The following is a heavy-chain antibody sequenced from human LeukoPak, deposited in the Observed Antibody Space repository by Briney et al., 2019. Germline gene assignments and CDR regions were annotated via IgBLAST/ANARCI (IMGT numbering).Heavy chain of an antibody. J-gene: IGHJ4*02. D-gene: IGHD3-10*01. V-gene: IGHV3-20*04. CDR3: ARGPYGSGTYYNAY. Sequence: GGSLRLSCAASGFTFDDYGMSWVRQAPGKGLEWVSGINWNGGSTGYADSVKGRFTISRDNAKNTLYLQMISLRADDTALYYCARGPYGSGTYYNAYWGQGTLVTVSS. CDR2: INWNGGST. CDR1: GFTFDDYG.